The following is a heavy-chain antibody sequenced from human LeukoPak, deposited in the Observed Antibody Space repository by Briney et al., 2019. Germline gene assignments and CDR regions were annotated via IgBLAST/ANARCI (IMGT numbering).Heavy chain of an antibody. V-gene: IGHV3-48*03. CDR1: GFIVSNYE. Sequence: GGSLRLSCVASGFIVSNYEMNWVRRAPGKGLEWISFIASDGSINYADFVKGRFILSRDNAKNSLYLQMNSLRAEDTGVYYCAKDDAWGRFYHWGQGTLVTVSS. CDR3: AKDDAWGRFYH. J-gene: IGHJ1*01. CDR2: IASDGSI. D-gene: IGHD3-16*01.